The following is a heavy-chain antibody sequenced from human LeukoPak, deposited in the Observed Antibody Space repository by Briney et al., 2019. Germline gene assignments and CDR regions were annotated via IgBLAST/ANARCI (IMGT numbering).Heavy chain of an antibody. J-gene: IGHJ4*02. CDR2: ISWNSGSI. V-gene: IGHV3-9*01. D-gene: IGHD6-19*01. Sequence: GGSLRLSCAASGFTFDDYAMHWVRQAPGKGLEWVSGISWNSGSIGYADSVKGRFTISRDNAKNSLYLQMNSLRAEDTAVYYCAREVYSSDLGYWGQGTLVTVSS. CDR3: AREVYSSDLGY. CDR1: GFTFDDYA.